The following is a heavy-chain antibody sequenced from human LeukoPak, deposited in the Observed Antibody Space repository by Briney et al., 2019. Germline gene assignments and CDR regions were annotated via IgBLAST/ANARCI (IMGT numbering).Heavy chain of an antibody. D-gene: IGHD3-22*01. J-gene: IGHJ4*02. V-gene: IGHV4-4*07. CDR2: IYTSGST. Sequence: PSETLSLTCTVSGGSISSYYWSWIRQPAGKGLEWIGRIYTSGSTNYNPSLKSRVTMSVDTSKNQFSLKLSSVTAADTAVYYCARDKIGYYDSSGYYSPFDYWGQGTLVTVSS. CDR1: GGSISSYY. CDR3: ARDKIGYYDSSGYYSPFDY.